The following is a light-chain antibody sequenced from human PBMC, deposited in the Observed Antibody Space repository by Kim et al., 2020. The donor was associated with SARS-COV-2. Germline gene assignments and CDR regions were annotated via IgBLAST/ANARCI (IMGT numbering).Light chain of an antibody. CDR1: QGIRNN. CDR2: AAS. Sequence: DIPLTPSPSFLSASVGDRVTITCRASQGIRNNLAWFHQKPGKAPTLLIYAASTLQSGVPSRFSGSGSGTEFTLTISSLQPEDFATYYCQHLNSYPLTFGGGTKLEI. CDR3: QHLNSYPLT. J-gene: IGKJ4*01. V-gene: IGKV1-9*01.